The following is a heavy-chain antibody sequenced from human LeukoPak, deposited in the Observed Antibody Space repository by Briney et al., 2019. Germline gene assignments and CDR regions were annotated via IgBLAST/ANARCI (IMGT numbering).Heavy chain of an antibody. CDR1: GFTFSSYA. V-gene: IGHV3-23*01. D-gene: IGHD3-22*01. CDR3: ARVFFWGYYDSSGYYADY. CDR2: ISGSGGST. Sequence: GGSLRLSCAASGFTFSSYAMSWVRQAPGKGLEWVSAISGSGGSTYYADSVKGRFTISRDNAKNSLYLQMNSLRAEDTAVYYCARVFFWGYYDSSGYYADYWGQGTLVTVSS. J-gene: IGHJ4*02.